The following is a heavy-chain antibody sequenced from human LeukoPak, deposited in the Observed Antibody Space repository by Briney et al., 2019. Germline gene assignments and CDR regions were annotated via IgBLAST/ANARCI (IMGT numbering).Heavy chain of an antibody. CDR1: GFTFDDYG. Sequence: GGSLRLSCAASGFTFDDYGMSRVRQAPGKGLEWVSGINWNGGSTGYADSVKGRFTISRDNAKNSLYLQMNSLRAEDTALYYCARDRAGWYDDYYYYMDVWGKGTTVTVSS. J-gene: IGHJ6*03. CDR2: INWNGGST. CDR3: ARDRAGWYDDYYYYMDV. D-gene: IGHD6-19*01. V-gene: IGHV3-20*04.